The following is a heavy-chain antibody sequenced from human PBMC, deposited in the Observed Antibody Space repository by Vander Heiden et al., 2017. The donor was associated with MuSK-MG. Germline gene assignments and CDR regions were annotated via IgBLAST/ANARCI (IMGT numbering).Heavy chain of an antibody. D-gene: IGHD6-13*01. J-gene: IGHJ1*01. CDR1: GGSLSRFV. CDR2: ISHTGGT. V-gene: IGHV4-34*01. CDR3: ARIGKSSTFNFDIVDG. Sequence: QVQLQPCGAGLLQPSETLSLTCAVSGGSLSRFVWCWLRPSPVKGLEWNGEISHTGGTDYNKSRKSRVTIAVDTSKNQITMKLGSVTAADTAVDDGARIGKSSTFNFDIVDGWGKGNMVTVSS.